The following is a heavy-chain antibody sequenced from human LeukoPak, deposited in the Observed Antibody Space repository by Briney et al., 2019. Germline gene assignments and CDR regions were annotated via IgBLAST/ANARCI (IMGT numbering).Heavy chain of an antibody. D-gene: IGHD5-12*01. Sequence: GGSLRLSCAASGFIISSYWMSWVRQAPGKGLEWVAKIKQDGSEKYYVDSVKGRFTISRDNAKNSLYLQMSSLRADDMAVYYCATLVATTRFDYWGQGTLVTVSS. J-gene: IGHJ4*02. CDR1: GFIISSYW. CDR2: IKQDGSEK. CDR3: ATLVATTRFDY. V-gene: IGHV3-7*01.